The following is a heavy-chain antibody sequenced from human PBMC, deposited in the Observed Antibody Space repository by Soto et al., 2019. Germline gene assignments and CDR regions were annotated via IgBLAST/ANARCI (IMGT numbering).Heavy chain of an antibody. V-gene: IGHV3-11*01. CDR3: ARVGLILLRNWFDP. Sequence: GGSLRLSCAASGFTFSDYYMSWIRQAPGKGLEWVSYISSSGSTIYYADSVKGRFTISRDNAKNSLYLQMNSLRAEDTAVYYCARVGLILLRNWFDPWGQGTLVTVSS. D-gene: IGHD2-15*01. J-gene: IGHJ5*02. CDR1: GFTFSDYY. CDR2: ISSSGSTI.